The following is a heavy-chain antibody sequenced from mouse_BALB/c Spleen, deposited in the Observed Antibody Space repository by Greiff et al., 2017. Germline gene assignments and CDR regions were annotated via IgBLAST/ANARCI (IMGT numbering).Heavy chain of an antibody. Sequence: EVKVEESGGGLVQPGGSLKLSCAASGFTFSSYGMSWVRQTPDKRLELVATINSNGGSTYYPDSVKGRFTISRDNAKNTLYLQMSSLKSEDTAMYYCARDPAYLFDYWGQGTTLTVSS. CDR3: ARDPAYLFDY. D-gene: IGHD5-5*01. J-gene: IGHJ2*01. CDR1: GFTFSSYG. V-gene: IGHV5-6-3*01. CDR2: INSNGGST.